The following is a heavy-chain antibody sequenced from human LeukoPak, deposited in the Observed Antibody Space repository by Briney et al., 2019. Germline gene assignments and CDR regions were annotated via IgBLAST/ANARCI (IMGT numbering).Heavy chain of an antibody. CDR3: ARRLYSSGWYSYYFDY. Sequence: GGSLRLSCAASGFTFSSYAMSWVRQAPGKGLEWVANINQDGSGKYYVDSVKGRFTISRDNAKNSLYLQMNSLRAEDTAVYYCARRLYSSGWYSYYFDYWGQGTLVTVSS. D-gene: IGHD6-19*01. CDR1: GFTFSSYA. CDR2: INQDGSGK. J-gene: IGHJ4*02. V-gene: IGHV3-7*01.